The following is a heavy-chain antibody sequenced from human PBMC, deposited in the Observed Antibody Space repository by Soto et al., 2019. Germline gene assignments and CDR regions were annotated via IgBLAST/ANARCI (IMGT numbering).Heavy chain of an antibody. Sequence: PGGSLRLSCAASGFTFSSNYMSWVRQAPGKGLEWVSVVYSGGNTYYADSVKGRFIISRDNSKNTLYLQMNSLRAEDTAVYYCAREKATGDYFDYWGQGTPVTVSS. J-gene: IGHJ4*02. D-gene: IGHD7-27*01. CDR2: VYSGGNT. CDR3: AREKATGDYFDY. V-gene: IGHV3-66*01. CDR1: GFTFSSNY.